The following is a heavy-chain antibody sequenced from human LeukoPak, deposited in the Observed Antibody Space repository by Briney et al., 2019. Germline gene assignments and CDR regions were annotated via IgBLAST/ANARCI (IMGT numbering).Heavy chain of an antibody. V-gene: IGHV4-59*08. CDR2: IYYSGST. J-gene: IGHJ3*02. CDR3: ARLSYFSSSLAFDI. D-gene: IGHD6-6*01. CDR1: GGSISTYY. Sequence: KPSETLSLTCTVSGGSISTYYWSWIRQPPGKGLEWIGYIYYSGSTNYNPSLKSRVTISVDTSKNQFSLNLSSVTAADTAVYYCARLSYFSSSLAFDIWGQGTVVTVSS.